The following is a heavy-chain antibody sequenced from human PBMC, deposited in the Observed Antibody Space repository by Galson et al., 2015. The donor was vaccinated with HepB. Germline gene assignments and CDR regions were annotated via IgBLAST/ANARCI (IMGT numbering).Heavy chain of an antibody. CDR3: AKSPSYSRGWNSFDY. Sequence: SLRLSCAASGFTFSSYAMSWVRQAPGKGLEWVSAISGSGGNTHYADSVKGRFTISRDNFKNTLSLQMNSLRAEDTAVYYCAKSPSYSRGWNSFDYWGQGTLDTVSS. V-gene: IGHV3-23*01. CDR2: ISGSGGNT. CDR1: GFTFSSYA. J-gene: IGHJ4*02. D-gene: IGHD6-19*01.